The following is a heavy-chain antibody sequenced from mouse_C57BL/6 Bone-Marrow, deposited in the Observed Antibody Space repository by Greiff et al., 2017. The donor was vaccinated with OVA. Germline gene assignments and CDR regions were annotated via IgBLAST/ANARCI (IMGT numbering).Heavy chain of an antibody. CDR2: IDPSDSET. CDR3: ARGAIYDGYYGFAY. D-gene: IGHD2-3*01. CDR1: GYTFTSYW. J-gene: IGHJ3*01. Sequence: VQLQQPGPELVRPGSSVKLSCKASGYTFTSYWMHWVKQRPIQGLEWIGNIDPSDSETHYNQKFKDKATLTVDKSSSTAYMQLSSLTSEDSAVYYCARGAIYDGYYGFAYWGQGTLVTVSA. V-gene: IGHV1-52*01.